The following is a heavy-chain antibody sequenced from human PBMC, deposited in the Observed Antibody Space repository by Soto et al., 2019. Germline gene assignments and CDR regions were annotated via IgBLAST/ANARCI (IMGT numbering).Heavy chain of an antibody. CDR2: IYYSGST. D-gene: IGHD6-6*01. Sequence: SETLSLTCTVSGGSVSSGGYYWSWIRQHPGKGLEWIGYIYYSGSTYYNPSLKSRVTISVDTSKNQFSLKLSSVTAADTAVYYCAREKAARFGWFDPWGQGTLVTVSS. J-gene: IGHJ5*02. CDR3: AREKAARFGWFDP. V-gene: IGHV4-31*03. CDR1: GGSVSSGGYY.